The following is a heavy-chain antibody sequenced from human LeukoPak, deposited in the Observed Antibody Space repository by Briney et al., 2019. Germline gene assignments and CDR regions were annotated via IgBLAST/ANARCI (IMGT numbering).Heavy chain of an antibody. Sequence: GGSLRLSCAASGFTFDDYAMRWVRQAPGKGLEWVSLISGDGGSTYYADSVKGRFTISRDNSKNSLYLQMNSLRTEDTALYYCAKSFSTMIVAEEYFQHWGQGTLVTVSS. D-gene: IGHD3-22*01. CDR2: ISGDGGST. CDR3: AKSFSTMIVAEEYFQH. CDR1: GFTFDDYA. V-gene: IGHV3-43*02. J-gene: IGHJ1*01.